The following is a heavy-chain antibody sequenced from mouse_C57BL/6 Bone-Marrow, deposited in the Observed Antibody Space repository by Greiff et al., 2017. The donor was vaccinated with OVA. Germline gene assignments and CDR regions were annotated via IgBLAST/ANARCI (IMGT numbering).Heavy chain of an antibody. V-gene: IGHV14-1*01. J-gene: IGHJ3*01. Sequence: VQLQQSGAELVRPGASVKLSCTASGFNIKDYYMHWVKQRPEQGLEWIGRIDPEDGDTEYAPKFQGKATMTADTSSNTAYLQLSSLTSEDTAVDYCTIYGSSPWFAYWGQGTLVTVSA. D-gene: IGHD1-1*01. CDR2: IDPEDGDT. CDR3: TIYGSSPWFAY. CDR1: GFNIKDYY.